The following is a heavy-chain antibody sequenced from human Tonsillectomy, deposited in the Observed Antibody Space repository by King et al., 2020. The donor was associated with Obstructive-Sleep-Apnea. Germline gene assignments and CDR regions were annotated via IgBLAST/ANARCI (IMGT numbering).Heavy chain of an antibody. Sequence: VQLQESGPGLVKPSGTLSLTCAVSGGAISSTNWWSWVRQPPGKGLEWIGEIFHSGSTNYNPSLKSRVTLSVDNSKNQFSLKLSSVTAADTAVYYCARGDYDILTGYYPDYYFDYWGQGTLVTVSS. J-gene: IGHJ4*02. CDR2: IFHSGST. D-gene: IGHD3-9*01. CDR1: GGAISSTNW. CDR3: ARGDYDILTGYYPDYYFDY. V-gene: IGHV4-4*02.